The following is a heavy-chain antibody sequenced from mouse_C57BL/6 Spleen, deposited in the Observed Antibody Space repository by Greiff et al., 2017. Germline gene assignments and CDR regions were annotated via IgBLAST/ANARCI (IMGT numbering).Heavy chain of an antibody. D-gene: IGHD2-1*01. V-gene: IGHV15-2*01. CDR1: DSEVFPIAY. J-gene: IGHJ1*03. Sequence: QVQLQQSGSELRRPGSSVKLSCKDFDSEVFPIAYMSWVRQKPGHGFEWIGGILPSIGRTIYGEKFEDKATLDADTLSNTAYLELNSLTSDDSAIYYCARKKGDYGNYNWYFDVCGTGTTVTVSS. CDR2: ILPSIGRT. CDR3: ARKKGDYGNYNWYFDV.